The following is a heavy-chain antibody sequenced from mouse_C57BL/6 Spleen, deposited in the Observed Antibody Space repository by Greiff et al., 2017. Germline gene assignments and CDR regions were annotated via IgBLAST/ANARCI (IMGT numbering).Heavy chain of an antibody. J-gene: IGHJ4*01. CDR3: ARGTAYYYAMDY. V-gene: IGHV1-81*01. CDR2: IYPRSGNT. D-gene: IGHD1-2*01. CDR1: GYTFTSYG. Sequence: QVQLQQSGAELARPGASVKLSCKASGYTFTSYGISWVKQRTGQGLEWIGEIYPRSGNTYYNEKFKGKATLTADKSSSTAYMQFSSLTSEDSAIDYCARGTAYYYAMDYWGQGTSVTVSS.